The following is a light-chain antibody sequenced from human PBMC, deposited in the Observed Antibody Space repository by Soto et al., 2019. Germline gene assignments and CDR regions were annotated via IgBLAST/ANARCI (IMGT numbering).Light chain of an antibody. V-gene: IGKV3-15*01. Sequence: IVMTQSPATLSVSPGESATLSCRASQSVSSHVVWYQQKPGQAPRLLISDSSTRATGIPARFSGSGSGTEFTLTISSLQSDDSAIYYCQQFGDWPSFGLGTKVDIK. J-gene: IGKJ1*01. CDR2: DSS. CDR3: QQFGDWPS. CDR1: QSVSSH.